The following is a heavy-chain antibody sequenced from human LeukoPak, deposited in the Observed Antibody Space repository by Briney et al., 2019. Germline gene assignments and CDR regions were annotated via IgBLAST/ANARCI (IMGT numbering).Heavy chain of an antibody. CDR3: AKLRLTYFDWLSEFEY. D-gene: IGHD3-9*01. CDR2: ISGSGGST. V-gene: IGHV3-23*01. Sequence: GGSLRLSCAASGFTFSSYAMRWVRQAPGKGLEWVSVISGSGGSTYYADPVKGRSTIYSDNSMNTLYVQMNSLRAEDTAVYYCAKLRLTYFDWLSEFEYWGQGTLVTVSS. CDR1: GFTFSSYA. J-gene: IGHJ4*02.